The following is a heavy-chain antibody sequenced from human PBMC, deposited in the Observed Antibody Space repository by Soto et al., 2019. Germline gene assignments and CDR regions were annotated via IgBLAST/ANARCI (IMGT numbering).Heavy chain of an antibody. CDR3: ARDRQFDY. CDR2: IYSDGST. V-gene: IGHV3-53*01. J-gene: IGHJ4*02. Sequence: GGSLRLPCAASGFTLSANYISWVREAPGKGLEWVSVIYSDGSTYYADSVKGRFTISRDISKNTLYLQMNSLRAEDTAVYYCARDRQFDYWGQGTLVTVSS. CDR1: GFTLSANY. D-gene: IGHD6-6*01.